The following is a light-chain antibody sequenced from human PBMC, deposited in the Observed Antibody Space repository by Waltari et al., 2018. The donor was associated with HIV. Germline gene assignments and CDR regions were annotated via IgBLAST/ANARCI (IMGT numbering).Light chain of an antibody. CDR1: SSNIGVNT. CDR2: SNN. Sequence: QSVLTQPPSASGTPGQRVTISCSGSSSNIGVNTVNWYQHLPGTAPKLLVYSNNQRPAGVPDRVSGSKSGTSASLAIRGLQSEEEADYYCATWDDSLNGRVFGGGTKLTVL. CDR3: ATWDDSLNGRV. V-gene: IGLV1-44*01. J-gene: IGLJ3*02.